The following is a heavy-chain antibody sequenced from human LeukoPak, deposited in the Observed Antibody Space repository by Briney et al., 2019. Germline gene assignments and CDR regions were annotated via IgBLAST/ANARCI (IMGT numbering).Heavy chain of an antibody. D-gene: IGHD1-26*01. J-gene: IGHJ6*03. CDR1: GFTFSSYS. Sequence: GGSLRLSCAASGFTFSSYSMNWVRQAPGKGLEWVSSISSSSSYIYYGDSVKGRFTISRDNAKNSLSLQMNSVRAEDTAVYYCARDPYNGSYGDDYYYYMDVWGKGTTVTISS. CDR2: ISSSSSYI. V-gene: IGHV3-21*01. CDR3: ARDPYNGSYGDDYYYYMDV.